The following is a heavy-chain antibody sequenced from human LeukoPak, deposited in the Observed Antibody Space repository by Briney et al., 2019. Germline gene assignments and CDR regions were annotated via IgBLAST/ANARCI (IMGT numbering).Heavy chain of an antibody. CDR2: ISGSGGST. Sequence: GGSLSLSCAASGFTFSSYAMSWVRQAPGKGLEWVSAISGSGGSTYYADSVKGRFTISRDNSKNTLYLQMNSLRAEDTAVYYCAPSAYSYGHILPQWGQGTLVTVSS. V-gene: IGHV3-23*01. D-gene: IGHD5-18*01. CDR1: GFTFSSYA. CDR3: APSAYSYGHILPQ. J-gene: IGHJ4*02.